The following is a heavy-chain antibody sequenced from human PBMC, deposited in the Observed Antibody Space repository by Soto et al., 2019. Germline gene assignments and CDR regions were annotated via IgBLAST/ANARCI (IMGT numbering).Heavy chain of an antibody. Sequence: GGSLRLSCAASGFTFSSYGMHWVRQAPGKGLEWVAVISYDGSNKYYADSVKGRFTISRDNSKNTLYLQMNSLRAEDTAVYYCAKVITTVTRLYYYGMDVWGQGTTVTVSS. CDR1: GFTFSSYG. CDR3: AKVITTVTRLYYYGMDV. D-gene: IGHD4-17*01. CDR2: ISYDGSNK. J-gene: IGHJ6*02. V-gene: IGHV3-30*18.